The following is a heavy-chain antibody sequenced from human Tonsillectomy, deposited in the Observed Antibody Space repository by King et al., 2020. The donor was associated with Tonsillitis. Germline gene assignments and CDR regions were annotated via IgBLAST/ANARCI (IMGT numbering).Heavy chain of an antibody. D-gene: IGHD4-17*01. V-gene: IGHV3-74*01. J-gene: IGHJ3*02. Sequence: VQLVESGGGLVQPGGSLRLSCAASGFTFSSYWMHWVRQAPGKGLVWVSRINSDGSSTSYEDSVKGRFTISRDNAKNTLNLQMNSLRAEDTAVYYCASLTTVTTGDAFDIWGQGTMVTVSS. CDR3: ASLTTVTTGDAFDI. CDR1: GFTFSSYW. CDR2: INSDGSST.